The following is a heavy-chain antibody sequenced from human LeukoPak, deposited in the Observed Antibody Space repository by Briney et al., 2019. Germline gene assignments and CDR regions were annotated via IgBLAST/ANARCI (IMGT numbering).Heavy chain of an antibody. CDR1: GYTFISYD. CDR2: MNPNSGNT. V-gene: IGHV1-8*01. D-gene: IGHD2-8*01. CDR3: ARILGYCTNGVCPTFYY. Sequence: ASVKVSCKASGYTFISYDINWVRQATGQGLEWMGWMNPNSGNTGYAQKFQGRVTMTRNTSISTAYMELSSLRSEDTAVYYCARILGYCTNGVCPTFYYWGQGTLVTVSS. J-gene: IGHJ4*02.